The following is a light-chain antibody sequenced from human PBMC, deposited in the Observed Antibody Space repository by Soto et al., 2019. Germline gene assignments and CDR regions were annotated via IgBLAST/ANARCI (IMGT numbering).Light chain of an antibody. V-gene: IGLV4-69*01. CDR1: SGHSSYA. CDR3: QTWGTGTWV. CDR2: LNSDGSH. J-gene: IGLJ3*02. Sequence: QSVLTQSPSASASLGASVKLTCTLSSGHSSYAIAWHQQQPEKGPRYLMKLNSDGSHSKGDGIPDRFSGFSSGAERYLTISSLQSEDEADYYCQTWGTGTWVFGGGTQLTVL.